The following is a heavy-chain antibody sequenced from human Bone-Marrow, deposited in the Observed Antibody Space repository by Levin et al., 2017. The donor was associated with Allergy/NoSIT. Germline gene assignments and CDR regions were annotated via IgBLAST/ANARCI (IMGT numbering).Heavy chain of an antibody. CDR1: GGSISSGGYY. D-gene: IGHD3-22*01. J-gene: IGHJ4*01. CDR3: ARALVGTSYYDTSGARFDY. CDR2: MYYSGNI. Sequence: SETLSLTCTVSGGSISSGGYYWSWIRQLPGKGLEWIGHMYYSGNIYYNPSLKSRLGISIDTSKNQLSLKLTSVTAADTGVYFCARALVGTSYYDTSGARFDYWGHGTLVTVSS. V-gene: IGHV4-31*03.